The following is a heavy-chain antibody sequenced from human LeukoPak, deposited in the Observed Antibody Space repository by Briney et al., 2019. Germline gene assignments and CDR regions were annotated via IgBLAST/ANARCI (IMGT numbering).Heavy chain of an antibody. J-gene: IGHJ4*02. CDR1: GGSISRDY. Sequence: SETLSLTCTVSGGSISRDYWSWFRQPPGKGLEWIGYISGSTTNYNPSLRSRVTVSVDTSKNQFSLKLSSVTAADTAVYYCARGAEEQLVPFDYWGQGTLVTVSS. V-gene: IGHV4-59*08. CDR2: ISGST. CDR3: ARGAEEQLVPFDY. D-gene: IGHD6-13*01.